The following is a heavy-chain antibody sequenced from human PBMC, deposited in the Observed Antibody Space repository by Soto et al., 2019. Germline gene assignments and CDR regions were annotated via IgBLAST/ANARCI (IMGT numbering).Heavy chain of an antibody. D-gene: IGHD6-19*01. Sequence: ASVKVSCKASGYTFTGYYMYWVRQAPGQGLEWMGWINPNSGGTNYAQKFQGWVTMTRDMSISTAYMELSRLRSDDTAVYYCARAYSSGSYYYYYGMDVWGQGTTVTVSS. J-gene: IGHJ6*02. CDR3: ARAYSSGSYYYYYGMDV. CDR1: GYTFTGYY. CDR2: INPNSGGT. V-gene: IGHV1-2*04.